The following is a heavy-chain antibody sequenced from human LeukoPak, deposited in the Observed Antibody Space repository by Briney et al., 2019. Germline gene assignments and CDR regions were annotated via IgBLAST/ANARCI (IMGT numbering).Heavy chain of an antibody. V-gene: IGHV3-7*01. Sequence: GGSLRLSCAASGFTFSSYWMNWARQAPGKGLEWVASINHNGNVNYYVDSVKGRLTISRDDAKNSLYLQMNSLRDEDTAVYYCARDRDYAFDSWGQGTLVTVSS. J-gene: IGHJ4*02. CDR3: ARDRDYAFDS. CDR2: INHNGNVN. CDR1: GFTFSSYW. D-gene: IGHD4-17*01.